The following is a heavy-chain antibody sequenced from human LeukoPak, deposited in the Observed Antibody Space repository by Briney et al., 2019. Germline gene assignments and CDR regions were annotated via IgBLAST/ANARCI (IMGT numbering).Heavy chain of an antibody. CDR2: FDPEDGET. CDR1: GYTLTELS. D-gene: IGHD1-26*01. J-gene: IGHJ4*02. V-gene: IGHV1-24*01. CDR3: ATSKRVGAKQLPFDY. Sequence: ASVKVSCKVSGYTLTELSMHWVRQAPGKGLEWMGGFDPEDGETIYAQKFQGRVTMAEDTSTDTAYMELSSLRSEDTAVYYCATSKRVGAKQLPFDYWGQGTLVTVSS.